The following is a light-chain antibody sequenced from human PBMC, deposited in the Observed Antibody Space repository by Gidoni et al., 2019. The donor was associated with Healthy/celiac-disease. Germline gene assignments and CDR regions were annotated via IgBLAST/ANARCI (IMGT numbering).Light chain of an antibody. V-gene: IGKV3-15*01. Sequence: VMTQSPATLSVSPGERATLPCRASESVSSNLVWYQQKPGQAPRLLIYDATTRATGIPARFSGRGSGTEFTLTSNSLQSEDFAVYYSQQYNNGLTFGGGTKVEIK. CDR1: ESVSSN. CDR3: QQYNNGLT. CDR2: DAT. J-gene: IGKJ4*01.